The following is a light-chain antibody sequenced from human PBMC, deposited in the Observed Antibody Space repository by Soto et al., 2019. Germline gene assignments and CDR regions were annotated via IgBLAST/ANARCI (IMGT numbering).Light chain of an antibody. V-gene: IGKV1-5*03. CDR3: QQSSNSSLT. Sequence: PSSSTLSAFVGDRVTTTCLASESIDSWLAWHQQKPGKAPKLLISKASSLESGVPSRFSGSGFGTDFTLTISRLQPEDFATYYCQQSSNSSLTFGQGTKVDIK. CDR1: ESIDSW. J-gene: IGKJ1*01. CDR2: KAS.